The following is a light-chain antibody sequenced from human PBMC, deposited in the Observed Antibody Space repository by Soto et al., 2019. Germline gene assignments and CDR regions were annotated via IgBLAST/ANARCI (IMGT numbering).Light chain of an antibody. CDR1: GSNIGNNP. J-gene: IGLJ1*01. CDR2: SND. CDR3: VSWDDSLSAFV. Sequence: QSVLNQPPSASGSPGQRVTVSCSGRGSNIGNNPVNWFQQLPGTAPKLLIYSNDQRPSGVPDRFSGSRSGTSASLAIGGLQSEDEADYYCVSWDDSLSAFVFGTGTKVTVL. V-gene: IGLV1-44*01.